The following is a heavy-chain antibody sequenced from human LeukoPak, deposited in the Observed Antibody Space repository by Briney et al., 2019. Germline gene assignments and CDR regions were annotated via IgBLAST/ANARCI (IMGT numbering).Heavy chain of an antibody. J-gene: IGHJ4*02. CDR2: MNPNSGGT. Sequence: GASVKVSCKASGYTFTSYDINWVRQATGQGLEWVGWMNPNSGGTNYAQKFQGGVTMTRDTSISTAYMELSRLRSDDTAVYYCARVGEGQQWLPTHLYYFDYWGQGTLVTVSS. V-gene: IGHV1-2*02. CDR1: GYTFTSYD. CDR3: ARVGEGQQWLPTHLYYFDY. D-gene: IGHD6-19*01.